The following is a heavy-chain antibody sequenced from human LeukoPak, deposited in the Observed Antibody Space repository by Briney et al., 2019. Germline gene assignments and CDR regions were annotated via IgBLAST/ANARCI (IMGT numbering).Heavy chain of an antibody. D-gene: IGHD3-3*01. J-gene: IGHJ4*02. Sequence: ASVKVSCKASGGTFSSYTISWVRQAPGQGLEWMGRIIPILGIANYAQKFQGRVTITADKSTSTAYMELSSLRSEDTAVYYCARAIPYDFWSGYYKYYFDYWGQGTLVTVSS. V-gene: IGHV1-69*02. CDR3: ARAIPYDFWSGYYKYYFDY. CDR2: IIPILGIA. CDR1: GGTFSSYT.